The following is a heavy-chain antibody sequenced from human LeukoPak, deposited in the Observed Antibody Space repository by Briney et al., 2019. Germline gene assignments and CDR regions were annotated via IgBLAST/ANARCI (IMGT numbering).Heavy chain of an antibody. CDR1: GFTFSSYA. CDR3: ARGDCGDFLPDY. V-gene: IGHV3-30-3*01. J-gene: IGHJ4*02. CDR2: ISYDGSNK. Sequence: GRSLRLSCAASGFTFSSYAMHWVRQAPGKGLEWVAVISYDGSNKYYADSVKGRFTISRDNSKNTLYLQMNSLRAEDTAVYYCARGDCGDFLPDYWGQGTLVTVSS. D-gene: IGHD4-17*01.